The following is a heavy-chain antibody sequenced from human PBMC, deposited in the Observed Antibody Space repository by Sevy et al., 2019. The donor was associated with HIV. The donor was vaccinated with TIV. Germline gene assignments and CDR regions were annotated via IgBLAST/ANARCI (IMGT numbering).Heavy chain of an antibody. Sequence: GGSLRLSCAASKFTFSDYYMSWIRQAPGKGLEGVSYISNSGSTIYYADSVKGRFTLSRDNAQSSMYLQMTRLKAEDSAVYYCAADGDSLYVGFWCRGTLVTVSS. CDR3: AADGDSLYVGF. CDR1: KFTFSDYY. D-gene: IGHD7-27*01. CDR2: ISNSGSTI. V-gene: IGHV3-11*01. J-gene: IGHJ2*01.